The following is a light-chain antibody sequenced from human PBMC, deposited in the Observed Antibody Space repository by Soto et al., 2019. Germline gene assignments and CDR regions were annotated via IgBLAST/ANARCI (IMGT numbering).Light chain of an antibody. J-gene: IGKJ3*01. CDR1: QDINNF. CDR3: QQLNSYPLT. Sequence: DIQLTQSPSFLSASVGDRVTITCRASQDINNFLAWYQQEPGKAPKLLIYAASTLQSGVPSRFSGSGSGTEFTLTISSLQPEDLATYYCQQLNSYPLTFGPGTKVDIK. V-gene: IGKV1-9*01. CDR2: AAS.